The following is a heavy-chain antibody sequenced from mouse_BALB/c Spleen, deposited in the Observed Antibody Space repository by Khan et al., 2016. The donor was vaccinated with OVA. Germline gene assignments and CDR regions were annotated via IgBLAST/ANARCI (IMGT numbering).Heavy chain of an antibody. CDR2: ISYSGNT. Sequence: EVKLLELGPGLVKPSQSLSLTCTVTGYSITSEYTWNWIRQFPGNKLEWMGFISYSGNTRYNPSLKSRISITRDTSKNQFFLQLNSVTSEDTATYYCARKDYYDYDPFPYWGQGTLVTVSA. CDR3: ARKDYYDYDPFPY. V-gene: IGHV3-2*02. D-gene: IGHD2-4*01. J-gene: IGHJ3*01. CDR1: GYSITSEYT.